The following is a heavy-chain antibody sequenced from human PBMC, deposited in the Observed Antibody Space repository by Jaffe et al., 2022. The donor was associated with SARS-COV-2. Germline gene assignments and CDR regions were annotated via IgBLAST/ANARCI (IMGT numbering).Heavy chain of an antibody. CDR2: ISYDGSNK. J-gene: IGHJ1*01. CDR3: AKGPTWTYYYDSRGAEYFQH. Sequence: QVQLVESGGGVVQPGRSLRLSCAASGFTFSSYGMHWVRQAPGKGLEWVAVISYDGSNKYYADSVKGRFTISRDNSKNTLYLQMNSLRAEDTAVYYCAKGPTWTYYYDSRGAEYFQHWGQGTLVTVSS. V-gene: IGHV3-30*18. CDR1: GFTFSSYG. D-gene: IGHD3-22*01.